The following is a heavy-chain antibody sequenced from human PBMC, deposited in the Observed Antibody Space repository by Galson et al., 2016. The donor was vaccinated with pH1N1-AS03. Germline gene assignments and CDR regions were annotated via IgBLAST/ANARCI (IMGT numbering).Heavy chain of an antibody. V-gene: IGHV3-11*01. J-gene: IGHJ4*02. D-gene: IGHD6-19*01. CDR3: ARVSGWLNFGY. CDR1: GFTFSDYY. Sequence: SLRLSCAASGFTFSDYYMTWIRQAAGKGLEWVSYISSSGDSIYYADSVKGRFTISRDNAKNSLYLQMNSLRAEDTAVYYCARVSGWLNFGYWGQGTLVTVSS. CDR2: ISSSGDSI.